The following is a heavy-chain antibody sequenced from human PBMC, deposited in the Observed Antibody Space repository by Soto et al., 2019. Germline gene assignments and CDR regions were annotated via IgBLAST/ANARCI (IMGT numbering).Heavy chain of an antibody. V-gene: IGHV3-30-3*01. Sequence: QVQLVESGGGVVQPGKSLRLTCAASGFTFSNFALHWLRQAPGQGLEWVAMISYDGSWKNHAASVKGRFTISRDNSNNTLYLQMNSLRAEDTAVYFCARGRISGNDPYYFDYWGQGTLVTVSS. J-gene: IGHJ4*02. CDR1: GFTFSNFA. D-gene: IGHD1-1*01. CDR2: ISYDGSWK. CDR3: ARGRISGNDPYYFDY.